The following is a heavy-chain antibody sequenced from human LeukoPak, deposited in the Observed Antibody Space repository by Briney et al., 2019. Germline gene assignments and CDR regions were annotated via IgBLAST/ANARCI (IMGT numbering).Heavy chain of an antibody. Sequence: PSETLSLTCTVSGGSISSSGHYWGWVRQPPGKGLEWIGSIYYSGTTYYNPSLKSRATISVDTSKNQFSLKLSSVTAADTAVYYCARGPHCSGGSCYSWAKYFQHWGQGTLVTVSS. J-gene: IGHJ1*01. D-gene: IGHD2-15*01. CDR2: IYYSGTT. V-gene: IGHV4-39*07. CDR1: GGSISSSGHY. CDR3: ARGPHCSGGSCYSWAKYFQH.